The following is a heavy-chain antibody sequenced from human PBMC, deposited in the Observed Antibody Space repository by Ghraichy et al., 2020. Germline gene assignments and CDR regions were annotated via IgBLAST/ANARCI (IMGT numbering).Heavy chain of an antibody. J-gene: IGHJ4*02. CDR3: ARLAFRPHDYGDYVHY. CDR2: IYYSGST. D-gene: IGHD4-17*01. Sequence: SETLSLTCTVSGGSISSSSYYWGWIRQPPGKGLEWIGSIYYSGSTYYNPSLKSRVTISVDTSKNQFSLKLSSVTAADTAVYYCARLAFRPHDYGDYVHYWGQGTLVTVSS. CDR1: GGSISSSSYY. V-gene: IGHV4-39*01.